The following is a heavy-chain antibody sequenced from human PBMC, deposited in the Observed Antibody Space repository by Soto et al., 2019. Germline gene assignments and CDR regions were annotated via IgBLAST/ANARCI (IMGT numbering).Heavy chain of an antibody. D-gene: IGHD2-15*01. J-gene: IGHJ6*02. CDR3: ARAPPVESLNHAMAV. Sequence: VQVVQSGPEVRRPGYSVKVSCWVSGGTFSSDALSWVRQAPGQGLEWMGGIIPIFRKPNYAEKFQGRLTIIADESKSTGHMELSSLRSDDTAINYCARAPPVESLNHAMAVWGQGNTV. CDR1: GGTFSSDA. CDR2: IIPIFRKP. V-gene: IGHV1-69*01.